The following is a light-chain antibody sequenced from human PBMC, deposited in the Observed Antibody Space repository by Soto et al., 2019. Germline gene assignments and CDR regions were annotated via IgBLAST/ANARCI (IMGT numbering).Light chain of an antibody. V-gene: IGKV3-20*01. CDR1: QSISSSF. Sequence: VLTQSPATLSVSPGERASLSCGASQSISSSFLAWYQQKPGQAPRLLIYGASSRATGIPDRFSGTGSETDFTLTISRLEPEDFAVYYCQQYDNSPITFGQGTRLEIK. CDR3: QQYDNSPIT. J-gene: IGKJ5*01. CDR2: GAS.